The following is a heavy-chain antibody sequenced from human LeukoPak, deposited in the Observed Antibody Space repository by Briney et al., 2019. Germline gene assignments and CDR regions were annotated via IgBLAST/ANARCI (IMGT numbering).Heavy chain of an antibody. CDR1: GGSFSGYY. V-gene: IGHV4-34*01. CDR2: INHSGYT. J-gene: IGHJ3*02. CDR3: VRGRFVYGSYRSRDAFDI. Sequence: SETLSLTCAVYGGSFSGYYWSWIRQPPGKGLEWIGEINHSGYTNYNPSLKSRVTISVDTSKNQFSLKLSSVTAADTAVYYCVRGRFVYGSYRSRDAFDIWGQGTMVTVSS. D-gene: IGHD1-26*01.